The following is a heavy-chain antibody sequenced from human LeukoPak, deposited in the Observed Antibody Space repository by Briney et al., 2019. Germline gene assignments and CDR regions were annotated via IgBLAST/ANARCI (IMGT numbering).Heavy chain of an antibody. V-gene: IGHV4-34*01. D-gene: IGHD4-17*01. Sequence: KGLEWIGEINHSGSTNYNPSLKSRVTISVDTSKNQFSLKLSSVTAADTAVYYCARGLHGDYLVVYYYYGMDVWGQGTTVTVSS. CDR2: INHSGST. CDR3: ARGLHGDYLVVYYYYGMDV. J-gene: IGHJ6*02.